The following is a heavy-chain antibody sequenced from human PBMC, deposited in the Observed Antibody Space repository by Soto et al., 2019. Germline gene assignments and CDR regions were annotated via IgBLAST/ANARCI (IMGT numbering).Heavy chain of an antibody. CDR2: ISGSGGST. CDR1: GFTFSSYA. V-gene: IGHV3-23*01. D-gene: IGHD2-2*01. Sequence: EVQLLESGGGLVQPGGSLRLSCAASGFTFSSYAMSWVRQAPGKGLEWVSAISGSGGSTYYADSVKGRFTISRDNSKSTLYLRMNSLRAEDTAVYYCAKEDMGYCISTSCMYYYYGMDVWGQGTTVTVSS. CDR3: AKEDMGYCISTSCMYYYYGMDV. J-gene: IGHJ6*02.